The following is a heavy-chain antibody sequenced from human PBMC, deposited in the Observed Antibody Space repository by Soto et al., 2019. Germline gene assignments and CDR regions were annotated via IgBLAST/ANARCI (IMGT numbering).Heavy chain of an antibody. J-gene: IGHJ4*02. CDR1: GGALSSND. Sequence: SESLTLTCTVSGGALSSNDWSWIRQSPGKGLEWIGNIYYSGITNYNPSLKSRVTMSVETSKNQFTLKLSSVTAADTGVYFCARSFMVPVDFFNYWGQGTLVTVSS. CDR3: ARSFMVPVDFFNY. CDR2: IYYSGIT. V-gene: IGHV4-59*01. D-gene: IGHD3-10*01.